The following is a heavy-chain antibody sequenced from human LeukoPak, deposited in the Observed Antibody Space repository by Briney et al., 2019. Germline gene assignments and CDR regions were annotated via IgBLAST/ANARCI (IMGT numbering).Heavy chain of an antibody. Sequence: PGGSLRLSCAASGFSFSNYVMQWVRQVPGKGLEWVALIAHDGSNKYYADSVKGRFTISRDNSRSILYLQMNSLRAEDTAVYYCASGDYYDSSGYWPNDYWGQGTLVTVSS. D-gene: IGHD3-22*01. J-gene: IGHJ4*02. CDR2: IAHDGSNK. V-gene: IGHV3-30*03. CDR1: GFSFSNYV. CDR3: ASGDYYDSSGYWPNDY.